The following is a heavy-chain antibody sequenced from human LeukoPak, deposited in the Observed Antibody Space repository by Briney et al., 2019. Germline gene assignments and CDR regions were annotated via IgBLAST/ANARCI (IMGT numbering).Heavy chain of an antibody. CDR1: GNTFTSYA. D-gene: IGHD5-12*01. Sequence: ASVKVSCKASGNTFTSYAFRWVRQAPGQGLEWMGWISAYNGNTNYAQKLQGRVTMTTDTSTSTAYMELRSLRSDDTAVYYCARGDSGYTRTYWFDPWGQGTLVTVSS. J-gene: IGHJ5*02. CDR2: ISAYNGNT. V-gene: IGHV1-18*01. CDR3: ARGDSGYTRTYWFDP.